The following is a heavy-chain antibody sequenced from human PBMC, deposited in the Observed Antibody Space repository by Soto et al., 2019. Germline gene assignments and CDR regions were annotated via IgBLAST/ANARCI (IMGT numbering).Heavy chain of an antibody. J-gene: IGHJ5*02. D-gene: IGHD1-7*01. V-gene: IGHV1-69*13. CDR3: ARGITGTVYNWFDP. CDR2: IIPIFGTA. CDR1: GGTFSSYA. Sequence: GASVKVSCKASGGTFSSYAISWVRQAPGQWLEWMGGIIPIFGTANYAQKFQGRVTITADESTGTAYMELSSLRSEDTAVYYCARGITGTVYNWFDPWGQGTLVTVSS.